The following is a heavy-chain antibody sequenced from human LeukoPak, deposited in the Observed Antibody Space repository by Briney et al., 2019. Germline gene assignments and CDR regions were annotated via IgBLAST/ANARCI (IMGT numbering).Heavy chain of an antibody. CDR1: GYIFTGYY. CDR2: INPNSGGT. CDR3: ARSYNWNDDLFDY. J-gene: IGHJ4*02. V-gene: IGHV1-2*02. Sequence: ASMKVSCKASGYIFTGYYMHWVRQAPGQGLEWMGWINPNSGGTNYAQKFQGRVTMTRDTSISTAYMELSRLRSDDTAVYYCARSYNWNDDLFDYWGQGTLVTVSS. D-gene: IGHD1-1*01.